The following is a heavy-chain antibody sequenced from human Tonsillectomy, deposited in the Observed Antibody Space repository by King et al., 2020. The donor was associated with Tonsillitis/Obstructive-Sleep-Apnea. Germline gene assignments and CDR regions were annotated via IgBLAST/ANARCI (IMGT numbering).Heavy chain of an antibody. D-gene: IGHD1-20*01. J-gene: IGHJ4*02. V-gene: IGHV3-23*04. CDR1: GFTFSSYA. Sequence: VQLVESGGGLVQPRGSLRLSCAASGFTFSSYAMSWVRRAPGKGLEWVSVMSGSGGSTYYADSVKGRFTISRDNSKNTLYLQMNSLRAEDTAVYYCAKSSMDNWSDGLDYWGQGTLVTVSS. CDR2: MSGSGGST. CDR3: AKSSMDNWSDGLDY.